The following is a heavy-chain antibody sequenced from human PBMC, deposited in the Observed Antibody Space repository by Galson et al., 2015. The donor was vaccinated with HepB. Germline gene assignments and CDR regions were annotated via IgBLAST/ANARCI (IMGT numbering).Heavy chain of an antibody. CDR1: GFSFSLDG. Sequence: SLRLSCAASGFSFSLDGLNWVRQAPGKGLEWVSSITSSSRYIKYADSVKGRFTISRDNTKNALYLQMNNLRAGDTAIYYCARDTAMVKYSMDVWGQGTTVTVSS. CDR3: ARDTAMVKYSMDV. D-gene: IGHD5-18*01. V-gene: IGHV3-21*06. CDR2: ITSSSRYI. J-gene: IGHJ6*02.